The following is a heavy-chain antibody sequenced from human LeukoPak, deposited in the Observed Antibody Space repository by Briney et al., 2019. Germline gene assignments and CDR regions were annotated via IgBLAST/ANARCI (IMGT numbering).Heavy chain of an antibody. CDR2: ISGSGGST. Sequence: SGGSLRLSCAASGFTFSSYAMSWVRQAPGKGLEWVSAISGSGGSTYYADSVKGRLTISRDNSKNTLYLQMNSLRAEDTAVYYCAKDGRDYYGSGSYYNAPADYWGQGTLVTVSS. CDR1: GFTFSSYA. D-gene: IGHD3-10*01. CDR3: AKDGRDYYGSGSYYNAPADY. J-gene: IGHJ4*02. V-gene: IGHV3-23*01.